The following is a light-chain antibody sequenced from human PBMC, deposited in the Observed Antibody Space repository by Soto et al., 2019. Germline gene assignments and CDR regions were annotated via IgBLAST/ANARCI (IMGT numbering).Light chain of an antibody. CDR3: QHYDNLPPT. Sequence: DIQMTQSPSSLSAFVGDRVTITCQASQDISNSLNWYQQKPGRAPNLPIYAASNLETGVPSRFSGSGSGTDFTFTISSLQPEDIATYYCQHYDNLPPTFGPGTKVDIK. J-gene: IGKJ3*01. CDR1: QDISNS. V-gene: IGKV1-33*01. CDR2: AAS.